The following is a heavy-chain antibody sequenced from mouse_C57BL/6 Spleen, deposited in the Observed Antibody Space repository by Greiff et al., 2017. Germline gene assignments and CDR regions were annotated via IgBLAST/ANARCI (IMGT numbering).Heavy chain of an antibody. D-gene: IGHD2-12*01. CDR3: ARAYYSYDYAMDY. Sequence: EVQLQESGPGLVKPSQSLSLTCSVTGYSITSGYYWYWIRQFPGNKLEWMCYISYDGSNNYNPSLKNRISITRDTSKNQFFLKLNSVTTEDTATYNCARAYYSYDYAMDYWGQGTSVTFSS. J-gene: IGHJ4*01. CDR2: ISYDGSN. CDR1: GYSITSGYY. V-gene: IGHV3-6*01.